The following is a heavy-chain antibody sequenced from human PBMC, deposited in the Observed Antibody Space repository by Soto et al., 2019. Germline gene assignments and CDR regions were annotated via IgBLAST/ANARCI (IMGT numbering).Heavy chain of an antibody. Sequence: ASVKVSCKASGYTFSNYGVNWVRQAPGQGLEWLGYIMAYNNNPHYAQKFVGRVTMTADTSTSTAFLEMRSLQSADPAVYYFARGGMGKSYWTLDSWGQGTQVTVSS. CDR2: IMAYNNNP. V-gene: IGHV1-18*01. CDR3: ARGGMGKSYWTLDS. J-gene: IGHJ4*02. CDR1: GYTFSNYG. D-gene: IGHD1-26*01.